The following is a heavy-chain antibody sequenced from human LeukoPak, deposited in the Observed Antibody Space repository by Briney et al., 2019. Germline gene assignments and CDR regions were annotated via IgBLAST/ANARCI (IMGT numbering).Heavy chain of an antibody. V-gene: IGHV4-39*01. CDR3: ASGRNLDAFEI. J-gene: IGHJ3*02. Sequence: SETLSLTCVVSGGSISGSNYYWGWIRQPPGKGPVWTGSTYYSGSTYYKPSLKSRVSVSADTSKNKFSLKLSSVTAADTAVYYCASGRNLDAFEIWGQGTMVTVSS. CDR2: TYYSGST. CDR1: GGSISGSNYY. D-gene: IGHD2/OR15-2a*01.